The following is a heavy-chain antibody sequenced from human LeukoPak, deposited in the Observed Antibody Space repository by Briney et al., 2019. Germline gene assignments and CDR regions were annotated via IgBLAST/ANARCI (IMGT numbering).Heavy chain of an antibody. CDR1: GFTFSSYG. D-gene: IGHD3-10*01. V-gene: IGHV3-30*18. Sequence: GGSLRLSCAASGFTFSSYGMHWVRQAPGKGLEWVAVISYDGSNKYYADSVKGRFTISRDNSKNTLYLQMNSLRAEDTAVYYCAKPPMVRGVTYVLDYWGQGTLVTVSS. CDR2: ISYDGSNK. CDR3: AKPPMVRGVTYVLDY. J-gene: IGHJ4*02.